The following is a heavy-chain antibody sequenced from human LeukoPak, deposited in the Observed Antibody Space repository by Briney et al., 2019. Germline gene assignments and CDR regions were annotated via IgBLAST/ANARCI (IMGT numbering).Heavy chain of an antibody. CDR2: ISYDGSNK. J-gene: IGHJ4*02. D-gene: IGHD6-19*01. CDR3: ARELTVAGPLGY. CDR1: GFTFSSYG. Sequence: GGSLRLSCAASGFTFSSYGMHWVRQAPGKGLEWVAVISYDGSNKYYADSVKGRFTISRDNSKNTLYLQMNSLRAEDTAVYYCARELTVAGPLGYWGQGTLVTVSS. V-gene: IGHV3-30*03.